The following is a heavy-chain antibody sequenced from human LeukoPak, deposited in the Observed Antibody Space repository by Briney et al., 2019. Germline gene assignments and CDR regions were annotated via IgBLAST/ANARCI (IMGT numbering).Heavy chain of an antibody. J-gene: IGHJ4*02. D-gene: IGHD3-9*01. CDR3: ARDGSITYYDILTGSVEYFDY. V-gene: IGHV1-18*01. CDR1: GYTFTSCG. CDR2: ISAYNGNT. Sequence: ASVKVSCKASGYTFTSCGISWVRQAPGQGLEWMGWISAYNGNTNYAQKLQGRVTMTTDTSTSTAYMELRSLRSDDTAVYYCARDGSITYYDILTGSVEYFDYWGQGTLVTVSS.